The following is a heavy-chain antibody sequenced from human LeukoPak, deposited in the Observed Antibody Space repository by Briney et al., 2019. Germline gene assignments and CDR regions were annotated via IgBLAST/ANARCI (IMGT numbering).Heavy chain of an antibody. J-gene: IGHJ6*03. CDR2: ISSSSSTI. D-gene: IGHD3-22*01. CDR3: ARRGYYDSSGYSKDQYYYYYYYMDV. CDR1: GFTFSSYS. V-gene: IGHV3-48*01. Sequence: QPGGSLRLSCAASGFTFSSYSMNWVRQAPGKGLEWVSYISSSSSTIYYADSVKGRFTISRDNAKNSLYLQMNSLRAEDTAVYYCARRGYYDSSGYSKDQYYYYYYYMDVWGKGTTVTVSS.